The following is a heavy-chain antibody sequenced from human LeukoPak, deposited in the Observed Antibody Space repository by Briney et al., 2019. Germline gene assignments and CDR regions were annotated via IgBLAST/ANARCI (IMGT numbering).Heavy chain of an antibody. Sequence: GGSLRLSCAASGFTFDDYAMHWVRQAPGKGLEWVSGISWNSGSIGYADSVKGRFTISRDNAKNSLYLQMHSLRAEDTALYYCATQAAAGHIDYWGQGTLVTVSS. CDR2: ISWNSGSI. J-gene: IGHJ4*02. D-gene: IGHD6-13*01. CDR3: ATQAAAGHIDY. CDR1: GFTFDDYA. V-gene: IGHV3-9*01.